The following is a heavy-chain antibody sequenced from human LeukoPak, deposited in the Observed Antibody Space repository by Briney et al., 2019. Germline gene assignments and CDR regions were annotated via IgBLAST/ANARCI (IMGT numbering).Heavy chain of an antibody. CDR2: ISSSSSYI. D-gene: IGHD2-15*01. J-gene: IGHJ4*02. V-gene: IGHV3-21*01. Sequence: GGSLRLSCVASGFTFSAYTMTSVRQAPGQGLEWVACISSSSSYIYYADSVKGLFTISRDNAKNSVYLQMNSLRAEDTAVYYCGRGNVADYWGQGTLVTVSS. CDR3: GRGNVADY. CDR1: GFTFSAYT.